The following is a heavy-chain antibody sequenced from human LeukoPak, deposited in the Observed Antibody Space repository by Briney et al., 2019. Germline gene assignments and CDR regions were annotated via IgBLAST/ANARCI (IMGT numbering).Heavy chain of an antibody. J-gene: IGHJ4*02. V-gene: IGHV3-7*01. CDR3: ESSRWLDY. CDR1: GFTFSSYL. CDR2: IKKDGSEK. Sequence: PGGSLRLSCAASGFTFSSYLMSWVRQAPGKGLEWVANIKKDGSEKYYVDSVKGRFTISRDNAKNSLYLQMNSLRAEDTAVYYFESSRWLDYWGQGTLVTVSS. D-gene: IGHD4-23*01.